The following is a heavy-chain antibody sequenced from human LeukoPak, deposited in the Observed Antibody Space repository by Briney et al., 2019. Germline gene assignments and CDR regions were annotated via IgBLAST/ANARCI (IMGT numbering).Heavy chain of an antibody. V-gene: IGHV1-46*01. CDR2: INPSGGST. J-gene: IGHJ4*02. D-gene: IGHD3-22*01. CDR3: ARDGYASAYYYDSSGYYPFDY. Sequence: ASVKVSCKASGYTFTSYYMHWVRQAPGQGLEWMGIINPSGGSTSYAQKFQGRVTMTRDMSTSTVYMELSSLRSEDTAVYYCARDGYASAYYYDSSGYYPFDYWGQGTLVTVSS. CDR1: GYTFTSYY.